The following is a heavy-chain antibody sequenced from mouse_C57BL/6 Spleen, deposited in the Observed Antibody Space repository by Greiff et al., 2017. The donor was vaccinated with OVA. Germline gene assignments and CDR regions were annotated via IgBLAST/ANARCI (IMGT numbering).Heavy chain of an antibody. V-gene: IGHV1-26*01. D-gene: IGHD3-2*02. CDR3: ATDSSGYGAY. CDR1: GYTFTDYY. Sequence: EVQLQQSGPELVKPGASVKISCKASGYTFTDYYMNWVKQSHGKSLEWIGDINPNNGGTSYNQKFKGKATLTVDKSSSTAYMELRGLTSEDSAVYYCATDSSGYGAYWGQGTLVTVSA. J-gene: IGHJ3*01. CDR2: INPNNGGT.